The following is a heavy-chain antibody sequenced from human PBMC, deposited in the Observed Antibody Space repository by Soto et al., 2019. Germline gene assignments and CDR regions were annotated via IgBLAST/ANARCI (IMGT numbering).Heavy chain of an antibody. D-gene: IGHD2-15*01. CDR3: AKEGYCSGGRCYSVPGGMYV. CDR1: GFTFDDYA. V-gene: IGHV3-9*01. CDR2: ISWNSGSI. J-gene: IGHJ6*02. Sequence: EVQLVESGGGLVQPGRSLRLSCAASGFTFDDYAMHWVRQAPGKGLEWVSGISWNSGSIGYADSVKGRFTISRDNAKNSLYLQMHSLRAEDTALYYCAKEGYCSGGRCYSVPGGMYVWVQGNTVTVSS.